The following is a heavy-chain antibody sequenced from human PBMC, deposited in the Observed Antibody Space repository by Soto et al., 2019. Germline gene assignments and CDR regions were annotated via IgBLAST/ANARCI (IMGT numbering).Heavy chain of an antibody. J-gene: IGHJ6*03. CDR1: GYTFNSYG. CDR3: ARDRGAAPVTPGSWLDYMAA. CDR2: INTYNGKT. Sequence: QLQLVQSAAEVKKPGASVKVSCKAFGYTFNSYGISWLRQAPGQGLEWMGWINTYNGKTNYPQKVQGRVTMTTDTSPSTAYTELRRLRSDDPAVYYCARDRGAAPVTPGSWLDYMAAWCKGTTVTVSS. V-gene: IGHV1-18*01. D-gene: IGHD3-10*01.